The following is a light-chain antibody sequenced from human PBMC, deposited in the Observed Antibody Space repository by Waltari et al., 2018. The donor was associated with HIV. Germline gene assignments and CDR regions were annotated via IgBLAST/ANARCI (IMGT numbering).Light chain of an antibody. CDR2: RNN. V-gene: IGLV1-47*01. CDR3: AAWDDSLSGRV. Sequence: QSGLTQPPSASGTPGQRVTISCSGSSSNIGKNFVYWYQQLPGTAPKLLISRNNQRPSGVPDRFSGSESGTLASLAISGLRSEDEADYYCAAWDDSLSGRVFGGGTKLTVL. J-gene: IGLJ3*02. CDR1: SSNIGKNF.